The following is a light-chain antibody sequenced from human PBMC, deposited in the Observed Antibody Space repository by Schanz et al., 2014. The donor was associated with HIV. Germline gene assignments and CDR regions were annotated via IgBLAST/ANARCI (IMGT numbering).Light chain of an antibody. CDR3: LSYDSSLNGYV. J-gene: IGLJ1*01. CDR2: GNT. V-gene: IGLV1-44*01. Sequence: QSVLTQPPSASGTPGQRVTISCSGSSSNIGSNTVHWYQQFPGTAPKLLIYGNTQRPSGVPDRFSGSKSVTSASLAITGLRAEDEADYYCLSYDSSLNGYVFGTGTKLTVL. CDR1: SSNIGSNT.